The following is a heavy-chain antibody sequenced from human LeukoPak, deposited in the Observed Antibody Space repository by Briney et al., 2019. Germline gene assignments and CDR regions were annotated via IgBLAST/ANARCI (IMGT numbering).Heavy chain of an antibody. Sequence: GGFLRLSCAVSGFTFSSYAMHWVRQAPGKGLEWVAVISYDGSNKYYADSVKGRFTISRDNSKNTLYLQMNSLRAEDTAVYYCARDAVVVPAAMVYYYMDVWGKGTTVTVSS. CDR3: ARDAVVVPAAMVYYYMDV. D-gene: IGHD2-2*01. V-gene: IGHV3-30*01. J-gene: IGHJ6*03. CDR1: GFTFSSYA. CDR2: ISYDGSNK.